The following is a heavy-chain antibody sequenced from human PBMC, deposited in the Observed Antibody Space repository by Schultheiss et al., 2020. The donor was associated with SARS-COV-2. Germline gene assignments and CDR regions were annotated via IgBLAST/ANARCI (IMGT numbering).Heavy chain of an antibody. CDR1: GFSFSDAF. CDR3: AGLTTANYYYGMDV. V-gene: IGHV3-15*07. Sequence: GGSLRLSCAASGFSFSDAFMNWVRQAPGKGLEWVGRIKTKTGGGTTDYAAPVNGRFTIARDDSKNTVYLQMNSLKTEDTAVYYCAGLTTANYYYGMDVWGQGTTVTVSS. CDR2: IKTKTGGGTT. D-gene: IGHD4-11*01. J-gene: IGHJ6*02.